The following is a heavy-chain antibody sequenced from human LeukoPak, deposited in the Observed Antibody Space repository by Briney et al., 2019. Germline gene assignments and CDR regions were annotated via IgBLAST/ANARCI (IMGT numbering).Heavy chain of an antibody. CDR3: ARGRQHSYGHQIRQPKGGYWFDP. J-gene: IGHJ5*02. D-gene: IGHD5-18*01. CDR1: GGSISSSSYY. V-gene: IGHV4-39*07. Sequence: PSETLSLTCTVSGGSISSSSYYWGWIRQPPGKGLEWIGSIYYSGSTYYNPSLKSRVTISVDTSKNQFSLKLSSVTAADTAVYYCARGRQHSYGHQIRQPKGGYWFDPWGQGTLVTVSS. CDR2: IYYSGST.